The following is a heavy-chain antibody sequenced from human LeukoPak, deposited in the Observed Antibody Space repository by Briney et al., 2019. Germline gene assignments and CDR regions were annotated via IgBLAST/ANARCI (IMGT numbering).Heavy chain of an antibody. V-gene: IGHV1-18*01. CDR3: ARDIGVSQFDY. CDR2: ISGYNGGT. J-gene: IGHJ4*02. D-gene: IGHD3-10*01. CDR1: GYSFTSYG. Sequence: ASVKVSCKTSGYSFTSYGISWVRQAPGQGLEWLGWISGYNGGTDYSQKLQGGVTMTTDTSTSTAYMELRSLTSDDTAMYYCARDIGVSQFDYWGQGTLVTVSS.